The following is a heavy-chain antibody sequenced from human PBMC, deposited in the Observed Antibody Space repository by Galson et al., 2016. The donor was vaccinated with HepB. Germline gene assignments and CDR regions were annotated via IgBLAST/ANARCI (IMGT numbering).Heavy chain of an antibody. CDR2: VWYDGRNK. Sequence: SLRLSCAASGFTFTNAWMSWVRQAPGKGLEWVAIVWYDGRNKYYADSVKGRFTISRDNSKNTVYLQVDSLRVEDTAVYYCVRGNGDYVPTRFDSWGQGTLVAVSS. CDR3: VRGNGDYVPTRFDS. V-gene: IGHV3-33*08. CDR1: GFTFTNAW. D-gene: IGHD4-17*01. J-gene: IGHJ4*02.